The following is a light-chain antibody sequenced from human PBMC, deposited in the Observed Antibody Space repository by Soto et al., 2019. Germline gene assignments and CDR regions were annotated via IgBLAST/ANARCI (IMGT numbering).Light chain of an antibody. CDR1: QIVGSTY. CDR2: GAS. CDR3: QQYGSSPQT. J-gene: IGKJ1*01. Sequence: EIVMTQSPGTLSLSPGEGATLSCRASQIVGSTYLAWFHQKPGQXPRLLIYGASTRATDIPATFSGSGSGTDLTITISRLEPEDFEVYYCQQYGSSPQTFGQGTKVDIK. V-gene: IGKV3-20*01.